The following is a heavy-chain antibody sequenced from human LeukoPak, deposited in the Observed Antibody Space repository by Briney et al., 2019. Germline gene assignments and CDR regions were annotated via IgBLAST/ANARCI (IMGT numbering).Heavy chain of an antibody. CDR2: IYPGDSDT. CDR3: ARSSGWYVPYYGMDV. Sequence: GESLKISCMGSGYSFTSYWIGWVRQMPGKGLEWMGIIYPGDSDTRYSPSFQGQVTISADKSISTAYLQWSSLKASDTAMYYCARSSGWYVPYYGMDVWGQGTTVTVSS. CDR1: GYSFTSYW. D-gene: IGHD6-19*01. J-gene: IGHJ6*02. V-gene: IGHV5-51*01.